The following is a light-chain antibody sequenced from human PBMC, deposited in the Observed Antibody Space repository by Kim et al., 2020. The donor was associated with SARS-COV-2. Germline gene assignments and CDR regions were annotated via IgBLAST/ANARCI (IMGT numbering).Light chain of an antibody. J-gene: IGLJ2*01. CDR3: AAWDDSLPGVV. CDR2: SNN. CDR1: SANTGSNY. Sequence: GQSVCFCCSGSSANTGSNYVYWYQQLPGTAPKLLISSNNQRPSGVPDRFSGSKSGTSASLAISGLRSEDEADYYCAAWDDSLPGVVFGGGTQLTVL. V-gene: IGLV1-47*02.